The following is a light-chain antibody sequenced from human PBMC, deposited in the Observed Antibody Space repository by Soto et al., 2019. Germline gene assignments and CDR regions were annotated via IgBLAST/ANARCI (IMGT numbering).Light chain of an antibody. CDR2: DAS. CDR3: QQRGNWPLT. Sequence: EIVLTQSPATLSLSPGERASLSCRASQSVRSSLVWYQQKPGQAPRLLIYDASNRATGIPARFSGSGSGTDFTLTISSLEPEDFAVYYCQQRGNWPLTFGGGTKVEI. V-gene: IGKV3-11*01. CDR1: QSVRSS. J-gene: IGKJ4*01.